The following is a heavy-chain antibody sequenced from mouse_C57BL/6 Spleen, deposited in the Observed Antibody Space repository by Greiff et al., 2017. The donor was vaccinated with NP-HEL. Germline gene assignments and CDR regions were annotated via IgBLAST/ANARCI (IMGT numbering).Heavy chain of an antibody. CDR1: GYTFTEYT. CDR3: ARHEGGVYYGNSFAY. Sequence: VQRVESGAELVKPGASVKLSCKASGYTFTEYTIHWVKQRSGQGLEWIGWFYPGSGSIKYNEKFKDKATLTADKSSSTVYMELSRLTSEDSAVYFCARHEGGVYYGNSFAYWGQGTLVTVSA. V-gene: IGHV1-62-2*01. CDR2: FYPGSGSI. J-gene: IGHJ3*01. D-gene: IGHD2-1*01.